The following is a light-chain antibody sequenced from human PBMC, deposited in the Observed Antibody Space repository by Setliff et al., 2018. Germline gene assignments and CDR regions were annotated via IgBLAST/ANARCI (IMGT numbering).Light chain of an antibody. Sequence: QSVLTQPASVPGSPGQSITISCTGTSSDVGYYNYVSWYQQHPGKAPKLMIYEVSNRPSGVSNRLSGSKSGNTASLTISGLQAEDEADYYCSSYTSSSTRVFGTGTKVTVL. CDR1: SSDVGYYNY. J-gene: IGLJ1*01. CDR3: SSYTSSSTRV. V-gene: IGLV2-14*01. CDR2: EVS.